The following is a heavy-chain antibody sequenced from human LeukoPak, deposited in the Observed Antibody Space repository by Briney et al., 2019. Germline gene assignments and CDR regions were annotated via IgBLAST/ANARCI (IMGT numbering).Heavy chain of an antibody. J-gene: IGHJ4*02. CDR2: ISWNSGSM. CDR3: ARGYCSGGSCSKAWDY. V-gene: IGHV3-9*01. D-gene: IGHD2-15*01. Sequence: PGGSLRLSCAASGFTFDDYAMHWVRQAPGKGLEWVSGISWNSGSMGYADSVKGRFTISRDNAKNSLYLQMNSLRAEDTALYYCARGYCSGGSCSKAWDYWGQGTLGTVSS. CDR1: GFTFDDYA.